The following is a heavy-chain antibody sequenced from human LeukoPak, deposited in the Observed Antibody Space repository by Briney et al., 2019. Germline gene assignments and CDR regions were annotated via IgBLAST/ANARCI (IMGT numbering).Heavy chain of an antibody. J-gene: IGHJ4*02. D-gene: IGHD2-15*01. CDR1: GFTFDDYA. CDR3: AKDMRNIVVTPTIDY. V-gene: IGHV3-9*01. CDR2: ISWNSGSI. Sequence: QPGGSLRLSCAASGFTFDDYAMHWVRQAPGKGLEWVSGISWNSGSIGYADSVKGRFTISRDNAKNSLYLQMNSLRAEDTALYYCAKDMRNIVVTPTIDYWGQGTLVTVSS.